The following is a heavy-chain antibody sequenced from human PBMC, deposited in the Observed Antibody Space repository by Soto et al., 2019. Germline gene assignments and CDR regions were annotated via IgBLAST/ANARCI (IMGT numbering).Heavy chain of an antibody. Sequence: VHLLESGGGLVQPGGSLRLSCAASGFTFSYYAINWVRQAPGRGLEGLANISASGSRTHYADSVRVRFTISRDNLSNNLDRQINSLRVEDSARCDFSKDESTGYFDAGNYWGQGTMVTVSS. D-gene: IGHD3-10*01. CDR2: ISASGSRT. CDR1: GFTFSYYA. J-gene: IGHJ4*02. CDR3: SKDESTGYFDAGNY. V-gene: IGHV3-23*01.